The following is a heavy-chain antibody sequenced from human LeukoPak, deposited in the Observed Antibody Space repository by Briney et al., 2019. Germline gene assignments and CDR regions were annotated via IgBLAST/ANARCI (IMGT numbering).Heavy chain of an antibody. V-gene: IGHV3-21*01. Sequence: PGGSLRLSCAASGFTVSSNYMSWVRQAPGKGLEWVSSISSSSSYIYYADSVKGRFTISRDNAKNSLYLQMNSLRAEDTAVYYYASYHGPYGDYPFDYWGQGTLVTVSS. CDR2: ISSSSSYI. J-gene: IGHJ4*02. CDR1: GFTVSSNY. D-gene: IGHD4-17*01. CDR3: ASYHGPYGDYPFDY.